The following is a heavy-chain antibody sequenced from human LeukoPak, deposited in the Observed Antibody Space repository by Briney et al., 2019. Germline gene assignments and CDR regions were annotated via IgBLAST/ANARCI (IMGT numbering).Heavy chain of an antibody. V-gene: IGHV3-33*05. Sequence: PGRSLRLSCAASGFTFSSFGMHWVRQAPGRGLKWVSLILHDEKHYADSVKGRFTISRDNSKDTLYLQMDSLRAEDTAVYYCARYCSGGCYSGVDYWGQGTLVTVPS. D-gene: IGHD2-15*01. J-gene: IGHJ4*02. CDR3: ARYCSGGCYSGVDY. CDR1: GFTFSSFG. CDR2: ILHDEK.